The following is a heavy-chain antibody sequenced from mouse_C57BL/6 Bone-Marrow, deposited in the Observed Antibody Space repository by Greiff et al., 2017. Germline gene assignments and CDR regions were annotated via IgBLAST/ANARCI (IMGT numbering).Heavy chain of an antibody. CDR1: GFTFSSYA. CDR2: ISDGGSYT. CDR3: ARVDAYAMDD. V-gene: IGHV5-4*01. J-gene: IGHJ4*01. Sequence: EVQRVESGGGLVKPGGSVKLSCAASGFTFSSYAMPWVRQTPEKRLEWVATISDGGSYTYYPDNVKGRFTISRDNAKNNLYLQMSHLKSEDTAMYYCARVDAYAMDDWGKGTSVTVSS.